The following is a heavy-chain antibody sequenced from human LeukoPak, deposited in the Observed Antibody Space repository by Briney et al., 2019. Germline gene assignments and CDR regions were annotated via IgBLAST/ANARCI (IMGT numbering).Heavy chain of an antibody. CDR2: INQDESAK. CDR3: AKLLCDATIYDF. Sequence: PGGSLRLSCAASGFTFSSYGVSWVRQAPGKGLEWVASINQDESAKFYVDSVKGRFTISRDNAKNSLFLQMNSLRAEDTAFYYCAKLLCDATIYDFWGHGALVTVSS. V-gene: IGHV3-7*01. D-gene: IGHD5-24*01. J-gene: IGHJ4*01. CDR1: GFTFSSYG.